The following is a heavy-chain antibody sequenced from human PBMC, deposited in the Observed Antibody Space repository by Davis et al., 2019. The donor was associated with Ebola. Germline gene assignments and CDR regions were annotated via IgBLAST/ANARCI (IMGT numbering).Heavy chain of an antibody. D-gene: IGHD2/OR15-2a*01. V-gene: IGHV3-20*04. J-gene: IGHJ5*01. CDR3: ARDPLIIGDATTDS. CDR2: ISWNSGSI. Sequence: GESLKISCAASGFTFSSYAMSWVRQAPGKGLEWVSGISWNSGSIGYADSVKGRFTISRDNAKNSLFLQMNSLRADDTAVYYCARDPLIIGDATTDSWGQGTLVTVSS. CDR1: GFTFSSYA.